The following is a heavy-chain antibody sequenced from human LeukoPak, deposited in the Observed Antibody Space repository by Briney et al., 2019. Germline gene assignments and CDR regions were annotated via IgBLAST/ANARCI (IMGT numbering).Heavy chain of an antibody. D-gene: IGHD1-26*01. J-gene: IGHJ4*02. CDR3: ARVFSGSYYPHDY. V-gene: IGHV3-7*01. Sequence: PGGSLRLSCAASGFTFSSYWMSWVRQAPGKGLEWVANIKQDGSEKYYVDSVKGRFTISRDNAKNSPYLQMNSLRAEDTAVYYCARVFSGSYYPHDYWGQGTLVTVSS. CDR1: GFTFSSYW. CDR2: IKQDGSEK.